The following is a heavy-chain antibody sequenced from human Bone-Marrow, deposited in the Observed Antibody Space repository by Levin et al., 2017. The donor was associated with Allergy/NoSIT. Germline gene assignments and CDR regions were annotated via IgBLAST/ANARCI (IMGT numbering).Heavy chain of an antibody. Sequence: AASVKVSCKASGGTVGTYGVSWVRQAPGQGLEWMGKINTVFGTLTYAQKFQGRVTITADEVTSSFYMELRGLTSEDTAVYYCARENYDESLTGPWFDPWGQGSLVTVSS. CDR3: ARENYDESLTGPWFDP. D-gene: IGHD3-3*01. CDR1: GGTVGTYG. V-gene: IGHV1-69*13. J-gene: IGHJ5*02. CDR2: INTVFGTL.